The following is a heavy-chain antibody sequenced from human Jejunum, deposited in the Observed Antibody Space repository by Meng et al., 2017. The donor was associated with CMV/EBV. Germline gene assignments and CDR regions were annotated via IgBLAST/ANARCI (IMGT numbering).Heavy chain of an antibody. D-gene: IGHD6-19*01. CDR1: GTCY. Sequence: GTCYWGWTGHVPGRGLDWIGYIYYSGITYYHPSLRSRVTMSIDTSKNQFSPRLTAVTAADASLYSRARRSGYNSDSYMNYYGLDVWGQGTTVTVSS. V-gene: IGHV4-31*02. J-gene: IGHJ6*02. CDR2: IYYSGIT. CDR3: ARRSGYNSDSYMNYYGLDV.